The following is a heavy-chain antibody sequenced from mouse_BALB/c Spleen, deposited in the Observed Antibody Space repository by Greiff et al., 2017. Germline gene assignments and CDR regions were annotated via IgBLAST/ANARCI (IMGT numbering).Heavy chain of an antibody. CDR1: GFTFSSFG. Sequence: EVKLVESGGGLVQPGGSRKLSCAASGFTFSSFGMHWVRQAPEKGLEWVAYISSGSSTIYYADTVKGRFTISRDNPKNTLFLQMTSLRSEDTAMYYCARRTGTFFAYWGQGTLVTVSA. V-gene: IGHV5-17*02. CDR2: ISSGSSTI. D-gene: IGHD4-1*01. CDR3: ARRTGTFFAY. J-gene: IGHJ3*01.